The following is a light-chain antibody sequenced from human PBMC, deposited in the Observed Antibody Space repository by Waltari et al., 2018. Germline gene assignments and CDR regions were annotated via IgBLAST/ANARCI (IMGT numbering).Light chain of an antibody. CDR2: AAS. Sequence: DIQLTQSPSFLSASVGDRVTITCRASQGISSYLAWYQQKPGKAPKLLIYAASTLQSGVPSRFCGSGSGTEFTLTISSLQPEDFATYHCQQLDSYPITFGPGSKVDIK. CDR3: QQLDSYPIT. J-gene: IGKJ3*01. V-gene: IGKV1-9*01. CDR1: QGISSY.